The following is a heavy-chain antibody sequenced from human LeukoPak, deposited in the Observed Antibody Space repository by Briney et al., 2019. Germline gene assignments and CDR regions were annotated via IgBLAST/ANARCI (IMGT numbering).Heavy chain of an antibody. J-gene: IGHJ6*02. D-gene: IGHD2-15*01. CDR2: ISGDGGST. CDR3: ARELRVLTAPTYYYGMDV. Sequence: GGSLRLSCAASGFTFDDYAMHWVRQAPGKGLEWVSLISGDGGSTYYADSVKGRFTISRDNAKNSLYLQMNSLRAEDTAVYYCARELRVLTAPTYYYGMDVWGQGTTVTVSS. V-gene: IGHV3-43*02. CDR1: GFTFDDYA.